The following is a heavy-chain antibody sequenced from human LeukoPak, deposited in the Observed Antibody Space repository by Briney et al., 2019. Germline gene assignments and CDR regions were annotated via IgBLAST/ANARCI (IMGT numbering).Heavy chain of an antibody. J-gene: IGHJ4*02. D-gene: IGHD6-6*01. CDR3: ARGHGGSSSHRYSDY. V-gene: IGHV3-66*01. Sequence: GGSLRLSCAASGFTVSNNYMSWVRQAPGKGLEWVSVIYAGGSTYYADSVKGRFTISRDNSKSTLYFQMNSLRAEDTAVYYCARGHGGSSSHRYSDYWGQGTQVTVSS. CDR2: IYAGGST. CDR1: GFTVSNNY.